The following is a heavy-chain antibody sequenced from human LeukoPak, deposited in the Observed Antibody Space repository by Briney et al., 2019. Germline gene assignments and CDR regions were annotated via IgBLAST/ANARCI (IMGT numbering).Heavy chain of an antibody. CDR2: IYTSGST. D-gene: IGHD3-10*01. Sequence: SETLSLTCAVSGGSISSYYWSWIRQPPGKGLEWIGYIYTSGSTNYNPSLNSRVTISVDTSKNQFSLKLSSVTAADTAVYYCARRDDGSGAFDYWGQGTLVTVSS. J-gene: IGHJ4*02. CDR3: ARRDDGSGAFDY. CDR1: GGSISSYY. V-gene: IGHV4-4*09.